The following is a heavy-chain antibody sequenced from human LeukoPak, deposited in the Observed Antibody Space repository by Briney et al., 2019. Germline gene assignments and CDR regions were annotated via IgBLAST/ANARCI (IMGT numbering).Heavy chain of an antibody. V-gene: IGHV1-69*11. J-gene: IGHJ4*02. CDR3: ARDRGDCGADCSIFDY. Sequence: SVKVSCKASGGTFSRYAINWVRQAPGQGPEWMGRFITILGTPNYAKKFQGRVTFTTDEFKSKYYMELTSLRSEDTAVYYCARDRGDCGADCSIFDYWGQGPLVTVSS. CDR2: FITILGTP. CDR1: GGTFSRYA. D-gene: IGHD2-21*02.